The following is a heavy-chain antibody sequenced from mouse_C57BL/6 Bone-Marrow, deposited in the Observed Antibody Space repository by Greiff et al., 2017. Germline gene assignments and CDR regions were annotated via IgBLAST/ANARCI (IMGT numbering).Heavy chain of an antibody. CDR2: INPSNGGT. Sequence: QVQLQQPGTELVKPGASVKLSCKASGYTFTSYWMHWVKQRPGQGLEWIGNINPSNGGTNYNEKFKSKATLTVDKSSSTAYMQLSSLTSEDSAVYYCARSGYYYGSSSYAMDDWGQGTSVTVSS. D-gene: IGHD1-1*01. CDR3: ARSGYYYGSSSYAMDD. V-gene: IGHV1-53*01. J-gene: IGHJ4*01. CDR1: GYTFTSYW.